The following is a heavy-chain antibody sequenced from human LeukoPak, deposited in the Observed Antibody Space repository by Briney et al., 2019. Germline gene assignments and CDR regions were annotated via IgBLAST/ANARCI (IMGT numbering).Heavy chain of an antibody. Sequence: GGSLRLSCAASGFTFSSYAMSWVRQAPGKGLEWVSAISGSGGSTYYADSVKGRFTISRDNSKNTLYLQMNSLRAEDTAVYSCAKGGLLRGSLTGTTDWGQGTLVTVSS. CDR2: ISGSGGST. V-gene: IGHV3-23*01. CDR1: GFTFSSYA. CDR3: AKGGLLRGSLTGTTD. D-gene: IGHD1-20*01. J-gene: IGHJ4*02.